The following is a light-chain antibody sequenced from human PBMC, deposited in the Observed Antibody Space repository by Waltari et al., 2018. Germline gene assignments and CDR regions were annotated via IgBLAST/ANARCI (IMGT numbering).Light chain of an antibody. CDR2: GAS. CDR1: QSINSSY. J-gene: IGKJ2*01. Sequence: EIVLTQSPGSLSLSPGERATTPCRSSQSINSSYLAWYQQKPGQAPRLLIYGASSRATGIPDRFSGSGSGTDFTLIISRLEPEDFAVYYCQHYGSASMYTFGQGTKLEIK. V-gene: IGKV3-20*01. CDR3: QHYGSASMYT.